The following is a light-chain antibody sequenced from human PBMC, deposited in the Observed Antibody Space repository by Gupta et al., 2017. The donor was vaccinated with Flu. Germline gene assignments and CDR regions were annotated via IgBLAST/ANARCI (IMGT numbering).Light chain of an antibody. CDR3: QQSYSTPWT. J-gene: IGKJ1*01. V-gene: IGKV1-39*01. CDR2: AAS. Sequence: DMQMTQSPLSLSVSVGDRVTITCRASQSISSYLNWYQQKPGKAPKLLIYAASSLQSGVPSRFSGSGSGTDFTLTISSLQPEDFATYYCQQSYSTPWTFGQGTKVEIK. CDR1: QSISSY.